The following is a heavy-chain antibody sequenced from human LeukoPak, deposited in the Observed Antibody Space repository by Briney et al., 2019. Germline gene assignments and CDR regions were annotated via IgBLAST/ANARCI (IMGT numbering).Heavy chain of an antibody. V-gene: IGHV4-39*01. J-gene: IGHJ4*02. CDR3: ASSASYRSDN. CDR2: IYYSGST. Sequence: SETLSLTCTVSGGSISSSSYYLGWIRQPPGKGLEWIGSIYYSGSTYYNPSLKSRVTISVDTSKNQFSLKLSSVTAADTAVYYCASSASYRSDNWGQGTLVTVSS. CDR1: GGSISSSSYY. D-gene: IGHD1-26*01.